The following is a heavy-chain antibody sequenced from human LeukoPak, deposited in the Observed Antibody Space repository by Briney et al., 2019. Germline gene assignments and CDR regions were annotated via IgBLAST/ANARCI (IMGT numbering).Heavy chain of an antibody. CDR2: MSSSGSTI. V-gene: IGHV3-11*04. D-gene: IGHD5-12*01. CDR3: ARQRGYSGYDEPSRAFDI. J-gene: IGHJ3*02. CDR1: GFTFSDYY. Sequence: PGGSLRLSCAASGFTFSDYYMSWIRQAPGKGLEWVSYMSSSGSTIYYADSVKGRFTISRDNSKNTLYLQMNSLRAEDTAVYYCARQRGYSGYDEPSRAFDIWGQGTMVTVSS.